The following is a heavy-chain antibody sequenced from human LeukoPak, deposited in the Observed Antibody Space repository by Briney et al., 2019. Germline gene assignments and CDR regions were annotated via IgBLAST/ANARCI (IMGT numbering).Heavy chain of an antibody. Sequence: ASVKVSCKTSGYSFTDYYMHWVRQAPGQGLEWMGWINPNSGGTSSAQKFQGRVTMARDTSISTVYMEVSWLTSDDTAIYYCARADRPHGGPYLIGPWGQGTLVTVSS. J-gene: IGHJ5*02. V-gene: IGHV1-2*02. CDR3: ARADRPHGGPYLIGP. CDR2: INPNSGGT. CDR1: GYSFTDYY. D-gene: IGHD2-21*01.